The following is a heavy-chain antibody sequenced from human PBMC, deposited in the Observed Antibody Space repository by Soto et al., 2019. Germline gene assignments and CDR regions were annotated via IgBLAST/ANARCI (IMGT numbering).Heavy chain of an antibody. Sequence: ASVKVSCKASGYTFTSYGISWVRQAPGQGLEWMGWISAYNGNTNYAQELQGRVTMTTDTSTSTAYMELRSLRSDDTAVYYCARGGDILTGYYNVYFDYRAQRTPVTVSS. V-gene: IGHV1-18*01. D-gene: IGHD3-9*01. CDR3: ARGGDILTGYYNVYFDY. CDR2: ISAYNGNT. CDR1: GYTFTSYG. J-gene: IGHJ4*02.